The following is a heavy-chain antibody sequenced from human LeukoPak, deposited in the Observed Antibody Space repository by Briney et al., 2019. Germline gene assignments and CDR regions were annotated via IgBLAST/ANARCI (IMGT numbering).Heavy chain of an antibody. Sequence: PSETLSLTCTVSGGSISSGSYYWSWIRQPAGKGLEWIGRVYTSGSTNYNPSLKSRVTISVDTSKNQFSLKLSSVTAADTAVYYCATSSGWYGSFDYWGQGTLVTVSS. J-gene: IGHJ4*02. D-gene: IGHD6-19*01. CDR2: VYTSGST. CDR1: GGSISSGSYY. V-gene: IGHV4-61*02. CDR3: ATSSGWYGSFDY.